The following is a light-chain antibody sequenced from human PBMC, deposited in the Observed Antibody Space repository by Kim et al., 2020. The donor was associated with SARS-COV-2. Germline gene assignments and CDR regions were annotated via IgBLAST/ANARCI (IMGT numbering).Light chain of an antibody. J-gene: IGKJ5*01. CDR2: AAS. CDR1: EDIATF. V-gene: IGKV1-16*02. Sequence: DIQMTQSPSSLSASVGDRVTITCRASEDIATFLAWVQQKPGKAPKSLIFAASNLHSGVPSKFSGSGSGTDFTLTINSLQPEDFATYYCQQYMFAPYTFGQGTRLEIK. CDR3: QQYMFAPYT.